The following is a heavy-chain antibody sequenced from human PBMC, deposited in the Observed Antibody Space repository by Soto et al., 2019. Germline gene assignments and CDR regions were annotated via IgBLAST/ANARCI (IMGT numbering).Heavy chain of an antibody. Sequence: GGSLRLSCAASGFTFSSFWMSWVRQAPGKGLEWVANIKQDGSEKYYVDSVKGRFTISRDNAKNSLYLQMNSLRAEETPVYYCARELPAYYYYSSGYSLWGQGTLVTVSS. D-gene: IGHD3-22*01. V-gene: IGHV3-7*01. CDR1: GFTFSSFW. CDR3: ARELPAYYYYSSGYSL. J-gene: IGHJ4*02. CDR2: IKQDGSEK.